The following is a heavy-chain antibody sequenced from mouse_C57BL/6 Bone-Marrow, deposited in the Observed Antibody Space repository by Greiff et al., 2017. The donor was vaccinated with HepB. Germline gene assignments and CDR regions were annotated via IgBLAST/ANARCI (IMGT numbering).Heavy chain of an antibody. Sequence: EVQLQQSGPELVKPGASVKISCKASGYTFTDYYMNWVKQSHGKSLEWIGDINPNNGGTSYNQKFKGKATLTVDKSSSTAYMELRSLTSEDSAVYYCARRDWDVLDYWGQGTTLTVSS. CDR1: GYTFTDYY. V-gene: IGHV1-26*01. CDR2: INPNNGGT. J-gene: IGHJ2*01. CDR3: ARRDWDVLDY. D-gene: IGHD4-1*01.